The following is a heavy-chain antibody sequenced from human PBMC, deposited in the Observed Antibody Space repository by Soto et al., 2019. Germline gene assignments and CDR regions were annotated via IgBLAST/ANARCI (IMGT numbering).Heavy chain of an antibody. V-gene: IGHV3-21*01. J-gene: IGHJ3*01. CDR3: VRGGSGATSADLFDA. Sequence: GGSLRLSCAASGFTFSAYSINWARQAPGKGLDWVSSISSTSSVIFYAESVRGRFTISRDNAKNSLYLQMNGLRAEDTAVYYCVRGGSGATSADLFDAWGQGTLVTVSS. CDR1: GFTFSAYS. CDR2: ISSTSSVI. D-gene: IGHD3-10*01.